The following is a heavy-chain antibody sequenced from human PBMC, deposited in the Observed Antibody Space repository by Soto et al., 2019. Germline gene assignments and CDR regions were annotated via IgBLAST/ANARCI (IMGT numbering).Heavy chain of an antibody. V-gene: IGHV1-69*02. J-gene: IGHJ2*01. CDR1: GGTFSSYT. CDR3: ATPSHRAYSGSDFPRHSYFEL. Sequence: QVQLVQSGAEVKKPGSSVKVSCKASGGTFSSYTIGWVRQAPGQGLEWMGRIVPILGRANYAQQFQGRVTITADTSPSTAYMEPRSLISADTAVYYCATPSHRAYSGSDFPRHSYFELWGPGTLVTVSS. CDR2: IVPILGRA. D-gene: IGHD5-12*01.